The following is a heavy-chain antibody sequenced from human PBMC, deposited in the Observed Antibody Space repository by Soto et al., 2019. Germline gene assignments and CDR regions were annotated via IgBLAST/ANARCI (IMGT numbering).Heavy chain of an antibody. Sequence: GGSLRLSCAASGFTFSSYWMHWVRQAPGKGLVWVSRINSDGSSTSYADSVKGRFTISRDNAKNTLYLQMNSLRAEDTAVYYCARDKGQLWPNYYYYGMDVWGQGTTVTVSS. CDR1: GFTFSSYW. V-gene: IGHV3-74*01. CDR2: INSDGSST. CDR3: ARDKGQLWPNYYYYGMDV. J-gene: IGHJ6*02. D-gene: IGHD5-18*01.